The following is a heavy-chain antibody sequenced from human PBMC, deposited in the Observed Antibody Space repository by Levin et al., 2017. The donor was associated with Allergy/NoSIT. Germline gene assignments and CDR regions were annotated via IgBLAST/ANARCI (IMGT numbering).Heavy chain of an antibody. CDR3: ARVSHYYYSSDYYYPFDY. CDR1: GYTFTDYY. D-gene: IGHD3-22*01. J-gene: IGHJ4*02. CDR2: INPDSGDT. V-gene: IGHV1-2*02. Sequence: PGESLKISCKASGYTFTDYYMHWVRQAPGQGLEWMGWINPDSGDTSYVQKFQGRVTMTRDTSISTAYMELSRLGSDDTAVYYCARVSHYYYSSDYYYPFDYWGQGTLVTVSS.